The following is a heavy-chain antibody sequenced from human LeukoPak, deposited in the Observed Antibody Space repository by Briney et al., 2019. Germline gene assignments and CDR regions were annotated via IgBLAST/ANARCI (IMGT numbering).Heavy chain of an antibody. CDR1: GFTFISYG. CDR2: IWYDGSNK. J-gene: IGHJ4*02. CDR3: AKPRTTGLGWAQFDY. V-gene: IGHV3-33*06. Sequence: GGSLRLSCAASGFTFISYGMPWVRQAPGKGLERVAVIWYDGSNKYYADSVKGRFTISRDNSKYTLYLQMNSLRAEDTAIYYCAKPRTTGLGWAQFDYWGQGSLVTVSS. D-gene: IGHD2-8*02.